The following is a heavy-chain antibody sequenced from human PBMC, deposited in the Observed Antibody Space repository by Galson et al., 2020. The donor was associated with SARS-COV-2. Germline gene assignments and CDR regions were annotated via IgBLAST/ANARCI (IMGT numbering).Heavy chain of an antibody. CDR3: ARELGGSSDFGQKIFGVGTLLNWF. J-gene: IGHJ5*01. Sequence: SETLSLTCTVSGGSISSSSYYWGWIRQPPGKGLEWIGSIYYSGSTYYNPSLKSRVTISVDTSKNQFSLKLSSVTAADTAVYYCARELGGSSDFGQKIFGVGTLLNWF. CDR2: IYYSGST. D-gene: IGHD3-3*01. CDR1: GGSISSSSYY. V-gene: IGHV4-39*07.